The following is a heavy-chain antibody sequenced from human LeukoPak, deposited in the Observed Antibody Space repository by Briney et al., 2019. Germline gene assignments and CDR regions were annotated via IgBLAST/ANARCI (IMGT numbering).Heavy chain of an antibody. CDR1: GFTFSSYN. CDR2: ISSSGSTI. D-gene: IGHD6-6*01. Sequence: PGGSLRLSCAASGFTFSSYNMNWVRQAPGKGLEWVPYISSSGSTIYYADSVKGRFTISRDNAKNSLYLQMNSLRDEDTAVYYCAREYSSSSGSVSDYWGQGTLVTVSS. J-gene: IGHJ4*02. V-gene: IGHV3-48*02. CDR3: AREYSSSSGSVSDY.